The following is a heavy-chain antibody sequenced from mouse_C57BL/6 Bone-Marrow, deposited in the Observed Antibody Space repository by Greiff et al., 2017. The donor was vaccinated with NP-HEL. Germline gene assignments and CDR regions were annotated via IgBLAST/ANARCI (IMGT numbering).Heavy chain of an antibody. Sequence: EVKLVESGGGLVKPGGSLKLSCAASGFTFSSYAMSWVRQTPEKRLEWVATISDGGSYTYYPDNVKGRFTISRDNAKNNLYLQMSHLKSEDTAMYYCARDLITTVVALYWGQGTSVTVSS. D-gene: IGHD1-1*01. V-gene: IGHV5-4*01. CDR1: GFTFSSYA. J-gene: IGHJ4*01. CDR3: ARDLITTVVALY. CDR2: ISDGGSYT.